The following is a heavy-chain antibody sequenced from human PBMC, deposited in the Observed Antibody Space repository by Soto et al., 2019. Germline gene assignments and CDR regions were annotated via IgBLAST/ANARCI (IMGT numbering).Heavy chain of an antibody. V-gene: IGHV4-59*01. CDR1: GGSISSYY. CDR2: IYYSGST. J-gene: IGHJ4*02. CDR3: ARDHLKGKYSSSWFDY. Sequence: PSETLSLTCTVSGGSISSYYWSWIRQPPGKGLEWIGYIYYSGSTNYNPSLKSRVTISVDTSKNQFSLKLSSVTAADTAVYYCARDHLKGKYSSSWFDYWGQGTLVTVSS. D-gene: IGHD6-13*01.